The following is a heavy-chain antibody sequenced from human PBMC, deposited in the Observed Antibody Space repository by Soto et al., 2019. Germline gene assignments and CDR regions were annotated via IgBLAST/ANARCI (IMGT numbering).Heavy chain of an antibody. CDR3: ARDRIAAAGTGGYYYYGMDV. CDR2: MNPNSGNT. V-gene: IGHV1-8*01. D-gene: IGHD6-13*01. Sequence: ASVKVSCEDSGYTFTSYDINWVRQATGQGLEWMGWMNPNSGNTGYAQKFQGRVTMTRNTSISTAYMELSSLRPEDTAVYYCARDRIAAAGTGGYYYYGMDVWGQGTTVTVSS. J-gene: IGHJ6*02. CDR1: GYTFTSYD.